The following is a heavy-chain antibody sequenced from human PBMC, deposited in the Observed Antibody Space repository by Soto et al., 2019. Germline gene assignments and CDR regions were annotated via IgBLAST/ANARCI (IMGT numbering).Heavy chain of an antibody. J-gene: IGHJ5*02. CDR2: ISYDGNNK. V-gene: IGHV3-30*18. Sequence: QVQLVESGGGVVQPGRSLRLSCAASGFTFSSYDMHWVRQAPGKGLEWVAVISYDGNNKYYGDSVKGRFTISRDDSKNTVFLEMNSLRDEDTAVYSCAQDARPCTSGVCLHNWVDPWVQGTLVTVSS. D-gene: IGHD2-8*01. CDR1: GFTFSSYD. CDR3: AQDARPCTSGVCLHNWVDP.